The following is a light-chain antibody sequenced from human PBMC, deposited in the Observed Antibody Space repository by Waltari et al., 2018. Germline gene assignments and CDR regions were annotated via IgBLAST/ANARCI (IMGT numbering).Light chain of an antibody. CDR2: EVT. V-gene: IGLV2-14*01. J-gene: IGLJ1*01. CDR3: SSYTTTSTYV. CDR1: SSDVGGYNY. Sequence: SALTQPASVSGSPGQSITVSCTGTSSDVGGYNYVSWYQLHPGKAPKLIIYEVTNRPSWISNRFSGSKSGNTASLTISGLQTEDEADYYCSSYTTTSTYVFGSGTKVTVL.